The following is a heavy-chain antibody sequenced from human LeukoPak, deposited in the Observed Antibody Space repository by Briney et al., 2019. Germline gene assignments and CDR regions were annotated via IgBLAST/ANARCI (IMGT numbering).Heavy chain of an antibody. CDR1: GFTFSSYA. CDR2: ISGSGGST. J-gene: IGHJ6*02. D-gene: IGHD3-10*01. CDR3: AKDPHKIWFGEFINYYGMDV. Sequence: PGGSLRLSCAASGFTFSSYAMNWVRQAPGKGLEWVSAISGSGGSTNYADSVKGRFTISRDNSKNTLYLQMNSLRAEDTAIYYCAKDPHKIWFGEFINYYGMDVWGQGTTVTVSS. V-gene: IGHV3-23*01.